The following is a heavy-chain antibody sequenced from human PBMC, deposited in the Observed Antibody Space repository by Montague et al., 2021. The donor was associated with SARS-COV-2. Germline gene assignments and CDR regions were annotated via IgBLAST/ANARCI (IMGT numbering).Heavy chain of an antibody. D-gene: IGHD3-10*01. CDR2: ISGNGGTT. V-gene: IGHV3-23*01. J-gene: IGHJ4*02. CDR3: AKQLARMAPYYDY. Sequence: SLSLSLSASGFTFSSYAMSWVRLAPGKGLDWVSVISGNGGTTHYADSVKGRFTISRDNSKNTLYLQMNSLRAEDTAVYYCAKQLARMAPYYDYWGQGTLVTVSS. CDR1: GFTFSSYA.